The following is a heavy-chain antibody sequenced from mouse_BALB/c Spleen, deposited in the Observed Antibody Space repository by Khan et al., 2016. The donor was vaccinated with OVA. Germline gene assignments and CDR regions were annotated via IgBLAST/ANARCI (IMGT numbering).Heavy chain of an antibody. CDR3: ASHLTGSFAY. D-gene: IGHD4-1*01. Sequence: EVELVESGGDLVKPGGSLKLSCAASGFTFSSYSMSWVRQTPDKRLEWVASISSGGDYTYYPDIVKGRFTISRDNAKNTLYLEMSSLKSEYTAMYSCASHLTGSFAYWGQGTLVTVSA. CDR1: GFTFSSYS. CDR2: ISSGGDYT. J-gene: IGHJ3*01. V-gene: IGHV5-6*01.